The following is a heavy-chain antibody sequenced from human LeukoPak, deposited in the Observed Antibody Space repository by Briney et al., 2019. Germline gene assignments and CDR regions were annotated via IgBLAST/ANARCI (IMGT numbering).Heavy chain of an antibody. V-gene: IGHV3-23*01. D-gene: IGHD5-18*01. CDR2: ISGSGGST. CDR3: AKDASAMVYSFVDY. J-gene: IGHJ4*02. Sequence: PVGSLRLSCAASGFTFSNYAMSWIRQAPGKGLEWVSAISGSGGSTYYADSVKGRFTISRDNSKNTLYLQMNSLRAEDTAVYYCAKDASAMVYSFVDYWGQGTLVTVSS. CDR1: GFTFSNYA.